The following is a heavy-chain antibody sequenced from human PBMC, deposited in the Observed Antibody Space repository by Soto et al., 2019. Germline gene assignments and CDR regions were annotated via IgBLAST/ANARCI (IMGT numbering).Heavy chain of an antibody. CDR2: ISSSSSYT. CDR3: ARDSVPHYYGSLKQNWFDP. CDR1: GFTFSDYY. Sequence: LRLSCAASGFTFSDYYMSWIRQAPGKGLEWVSYISSSSSYTNYADSVKGRFTISRDNAKNSLYLQMNSLRAEDTAVYYCARDSVPHYYGSLKQNWFDPWGQGTLVTVSS. D-gene: IGHD3-10*01. J-gene: IGHJ5*02. V-gene: IGHV3-11*06.